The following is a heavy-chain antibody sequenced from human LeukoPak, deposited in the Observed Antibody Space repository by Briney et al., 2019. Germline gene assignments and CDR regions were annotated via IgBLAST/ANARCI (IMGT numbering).Heavy chain of an antibody. Sequence: GGSLRLSCAASGFTFSDYYMGWIRQAPGKGLEWVSYISSSGSTIYYADSVKGRFTISRDNAKNSLYLQMNSLRAEDTAVYYCARDLGWNTFEVRFDPWGQGTLVTVSS. D-gene: IGHD1-1*01. J-gene: IGHJ5*02. V-gene: IGHV3-11*01. CDR1: GFTFSDYY. CDR3: ARDLGWNTFEVRFDP. CDR2: ISSSGSTI.